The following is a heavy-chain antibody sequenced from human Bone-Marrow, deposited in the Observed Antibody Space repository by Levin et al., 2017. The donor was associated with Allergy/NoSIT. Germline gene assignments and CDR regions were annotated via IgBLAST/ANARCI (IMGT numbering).Heavy chain of an antibody. Sequence: RGESLKISCTASGFTFSSYSMNWVRQAPGKGLEWVSSIGTANNYIYYTDSVKGRFTISRDNAKNSLYLQMNSLRAEDTAVYYCARDPAGYDSSGYYSRVAFDMWGQGTMVTVSS. V-gene: IGHV3-21*01. CDR1: GFTFSSYS. CDR2: IGTANNYI. D-gene: IGHD3-22*01. CDR3: ARDPAGYDSSGYYSRVAFDM. J-gene: IGHJ3*02.